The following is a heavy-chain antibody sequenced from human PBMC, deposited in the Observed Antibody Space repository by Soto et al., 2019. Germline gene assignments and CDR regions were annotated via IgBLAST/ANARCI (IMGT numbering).Heavy chain of an antibody. J-gene: IGHJ4*02. V-gene: IGHV1-69*12. CDR1: VGTFSSYG. Sequence: QVQLVQSGAEVKEPGSSVKVSCKASVGTFSSYGISWVRQAPGLGLEWMGGIIPIFGTTNYAQKFQGRVTITADDMELSSLRSEDTAVYYCARGPPAYYFDYWGQGTLVTVSS. CDR3: ARGPPAYYFDY. CDR2: IIPIFGTT.